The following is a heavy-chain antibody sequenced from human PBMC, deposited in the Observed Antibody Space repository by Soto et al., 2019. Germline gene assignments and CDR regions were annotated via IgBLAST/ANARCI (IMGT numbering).Heavy chain of an antibody. CDR2: MNPNSGNT. Sequence: QVQLVQSGAEVKKPGASVKVSCKASGYTFTSYDSNWVRQATGQGLEWMGWMNPNSGNTGYAQKFQGRVTMTRNTSITTSKMELRSLGSEETAGYYWGGGGEGYGQLAHDYWGQGTLVTVSS. CDR1: GYTFTSYD. D-gene: IGHD5-18*01. V-gene: IGHV1-8*01. J-gene: IGHJ4*02. CDR3: GGGGEGYGQLAHDY.